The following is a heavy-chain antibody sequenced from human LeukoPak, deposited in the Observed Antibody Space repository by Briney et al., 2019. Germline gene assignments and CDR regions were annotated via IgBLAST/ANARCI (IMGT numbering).Heavy chain of an antibody. V-gene: IGHV4-59*08. J-gene: IGHJ4*02. CDR1: GGSISSYY. D-gene: IGHD1-26*01. Sequence: SETLSLTCTVSGGSISSYYWSWIRQPPGKGLEWIGYIYYSGSTNYNPSLKSRVTISVDTSKNQFSLKLSSVTAADTAVYYCARQVGAKGGATIFDYWGQGTLVTVSS. CDR2: IYYSGST. CDR3: ARQVGAKGGATIFDY.